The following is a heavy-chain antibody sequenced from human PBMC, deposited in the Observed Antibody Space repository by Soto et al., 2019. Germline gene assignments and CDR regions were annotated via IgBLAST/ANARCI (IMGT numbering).Heavy chain of an antibody. Sequence: GGSLRLSCAASGFTFSNAWMNWVRQAPGKGLEWVGRIKSKTDGGTTDYAAPVKGRFTISRDDSKNTLCLQMNSLKTEDTAVYYCTILGLAAAGTAYPLYYYYYGMDVWGQGTTVTVSS. J-gene: IGHJ6*02. D-gene: IGHD6-13*01. CDR2: IKSKTDGGTT. CDR3: TILGLAAAGTAYPLYYYYYGMDV. CDR1: GFTFSNAW. V-gene: IGHV3-15*07.